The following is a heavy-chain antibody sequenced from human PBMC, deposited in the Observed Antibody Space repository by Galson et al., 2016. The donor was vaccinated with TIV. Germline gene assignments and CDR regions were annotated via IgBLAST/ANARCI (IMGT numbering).Heavy chain of an antibody. CDR3: ARQGYFDWLSTLDY. Sequence: SLRLSCAASGFNFNNYGMYWVRQAPGKGLEWVAFIPYDGDKKDYGDSVKGRFTISRDDSKNTLYLQMNSLRPEDTAVYYRARQGYFDWLSTLDYWGQGTLVTVSS. CDR1: GFNFNNYG. D-gene: IGHD3-9*01. V-gene: IGHV3-30*19. J-gene: IGHJ4*02. CDR2: IPYDGDKK.